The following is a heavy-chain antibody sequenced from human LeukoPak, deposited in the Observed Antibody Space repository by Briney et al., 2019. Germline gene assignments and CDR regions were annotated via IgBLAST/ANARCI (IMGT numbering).Heavy chain of an antibody. J-gene: IGHJ4*02. D-gene: IGHD4-23*01. V-gene: IGHV1-8*02. Sequence: ASVKVSCKASGGTFSSYAISWVRQATGQGLEWMGWMNPNSGNTGYAQKFQGRVTMTRNTSISTAYMELSSLRSEDTAVYYCARGRTTVDPDDYWGQGTLVTVSS. CDR1: GGTFSSYA. CDR2: MNPNSGNT. CDR3: ARGRTTVDPDDY.